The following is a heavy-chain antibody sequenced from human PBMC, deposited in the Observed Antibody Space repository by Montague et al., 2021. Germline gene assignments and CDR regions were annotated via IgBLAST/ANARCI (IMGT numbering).Heavy chain of an antibody. V-gene: IGHV4-39*07. Sequence: SETLSLTCTVSGASITSNIYYWGWIRQSPGKGLEWIGSIYYSGNSFYHPSLKSRITMAVDTSKNQFSLKLRSVTAADTAIYYCARVFSSWYVGWFDPWGQGTLVTVSS. J-gene: IGHJ5*02. CDR1: GASITSNIYY. D-gene: IGHD6-13*01. CDR3: ARVFSSWYVGWFDP. CDR2: IYYSGNS.